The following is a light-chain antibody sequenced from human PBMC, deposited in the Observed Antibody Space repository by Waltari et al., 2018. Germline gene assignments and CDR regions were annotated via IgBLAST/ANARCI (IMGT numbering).Light chain of an antibody. CDR1: QSVSNNK. CDR3: QQYALSPLT. J-gene: IGKJ4*01. Sequence: EIVLTQSPGTLSLSPGERATLSCRASQSVSNNKLAWYKQKPGQAPRPLISGASSVATGIPDMFSGSASGTAFTLTISRLEPEDFALYFCQQYALSPLTFGGGTKVEIK. CDR2: GAS. V-gene: IGKV3-20*01.